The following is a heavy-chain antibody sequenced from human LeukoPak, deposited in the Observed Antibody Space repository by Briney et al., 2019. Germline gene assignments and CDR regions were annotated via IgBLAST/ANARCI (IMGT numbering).Heavy chain of an antibody. Sequence: GGSLRLSCAASGFTFSSYAMSWVRQAPGKGLEWVSAISGSGGSTYYADSVKGRFTISRDNSKNTLDLQMNSLTAEDTAVYYCATHHSGTFDYWGEGPLLTVS. CDR1: GFTFSSYA. CDR3: ATHHSGTFDY. CDR2: ISGSGGST. D-gene: IGHD1-26*01. V-gene: IGHV3-23*01. J-gene: IGHJ4*02.